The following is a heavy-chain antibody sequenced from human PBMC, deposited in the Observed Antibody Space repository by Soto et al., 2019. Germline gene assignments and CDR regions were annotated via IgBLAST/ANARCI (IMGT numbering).Heavy chain of an antibody. CDR3: ARGSDCTNGVCYTKNYYYYGIDV. CDR2: IIPIFGTA. Sequence: QVQLVQSGAEVKKPGSSVKVSCKASGGTFSSYAISWVRQAPGEGLEWMGGIIPIFGTANYAQKFQGRVTITADESTSTAYMELSSLRSEDTAVYYCARGSDCTNGVCYTKNYYYYGIDVWGQGTTVTVSS. D-gene: IGHD2-8*01. J-gene: IGHJ6*01. CDR1: GGTFSSYA. V-gene: IGHV1-69*01.